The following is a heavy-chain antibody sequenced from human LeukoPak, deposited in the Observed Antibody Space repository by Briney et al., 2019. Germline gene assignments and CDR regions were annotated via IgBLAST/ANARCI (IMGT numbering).Heavy chain of an antibody. Sequence: ASVKVSCKASGYTFTGYYMHWVRQAPGQGLEWMGWINPNSGGTNYAQKFQGRVTMTRDTSISTAYMELSRLRSDDTAVYYCARLRYNWNYDAFDIWGQGTMVTVSS. J-gene: IGHJ3*02. CDR2: INPNSGGT. V-gene: IGHV1-2*02. CDR1: GYTFTGYY. D-gene: IGHD1-7*01. CDR3: ARLRYNWNYDAFDI.